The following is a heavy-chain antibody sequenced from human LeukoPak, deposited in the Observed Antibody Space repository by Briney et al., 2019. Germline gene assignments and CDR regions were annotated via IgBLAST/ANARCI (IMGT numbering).Heavy chain of an antibody. V-gene: IGHV1-2*02. CDR2: INPNTGGT. CDR3: ARVDDVLTGSAFDI. D-gene: IGHD3-9*01. Sequence: GASVKVSCXASGYTFTDHYMHWVRQARGQGLEWMAWINPNTGGTNYAQKFQGRVTMTRDTSISTAYMELSRLRSDDTALYYCARVDDVLTGSAFDIWGQGTMVTVSS. CDR1: GYTFTDHY. J-gene: IGHJ3*02.